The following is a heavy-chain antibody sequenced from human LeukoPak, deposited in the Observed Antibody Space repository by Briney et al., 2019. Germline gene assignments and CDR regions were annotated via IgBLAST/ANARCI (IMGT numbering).Heavy chain of an antibody. Sequence: PGGSLRLSCVASGFTFDDFTMHWVRQAPGKGLEWVSLISWDGDSTYYADSVKGRFTISRDNAENSLYLQMNSLRAEDTAVYYCARDLGSSKDFDYWGQGTLLTVSS. D-gene: IGHD1-26*01. CDR3: ARDLGSSKDFDY. J-gene: IGHJ4*02. CDR1: GFTFDDFT. V-gene: IGHV3-43*01. CDR2: ISWDGDST.